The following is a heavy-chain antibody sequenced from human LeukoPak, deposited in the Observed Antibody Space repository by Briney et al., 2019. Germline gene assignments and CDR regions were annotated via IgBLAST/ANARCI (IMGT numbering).Heavy chain of an antibody. CDR3: AKDIYSYGLEAFDI. D-gene: IGHD5-18*01. CDR2: ISWNSGSI. J-gene: IGHJ3*02. Sequence: GRSLRLSCAASGFTFDDYVMHWVRQAPGKGLVGVSGISWNSGSIGYADSVKGRFTISRDNAKNSLYLQMNSLRAEDTALYYCAKDIYSYGLEAFDIWGQGKMVTVSS. V-gene: IGHV3-9*01. CDR1: GFTFDDYV.